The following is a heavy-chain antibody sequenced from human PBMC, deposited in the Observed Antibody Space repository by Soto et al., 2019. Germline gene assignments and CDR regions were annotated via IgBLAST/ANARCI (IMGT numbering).Heavy chain of an antibody. CDR2: ISYDGSNK. J-gene: IGHJ4*02. V-gene: IGHV3-30*18. Sequence: PGGSLRLSCAASGFTFSSYGMHWVRQAPGKGLEWVAVISYDGSNKYYADSVKGRFTISRDNSKNTLYLQMNSLRAEDTAVYYCAKDLSSGWSTPFDYWGQGTLVTVSS. D-gene: IGHD6-19*01. CDR3: AKDLSSGWSTPFDY. CDR1: GFTFSSYG.